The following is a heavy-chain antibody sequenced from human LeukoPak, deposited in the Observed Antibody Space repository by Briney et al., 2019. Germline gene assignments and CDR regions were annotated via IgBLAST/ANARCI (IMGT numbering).Heavy chain of an antibody. D-gene: IGHD3-3*01. V-gene: IGHV1-8*03. CDR3: ARATTWSGNFYYFDY. CDR1: GYTFTSYD. CDR2: MNPNSGNT. J-gene: IGHJ4*02. Sequence: ASVKVSCKASGYTFTSYDINWVRQATGQGLEWMGWMNPNSGNTGYAQKFQGRVTITRNTSISTAYMELSSLRSEDAAVYYCARATTWSGNFYYFDYWGQGTLVTVSS.